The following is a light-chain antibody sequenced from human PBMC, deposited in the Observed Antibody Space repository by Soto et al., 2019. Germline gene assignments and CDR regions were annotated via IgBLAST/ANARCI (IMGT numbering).Light chain of an antibody. V-gene: IGKV2-30*01. CDR1: QSLVYSDGNTY. Sequence: DVVMTQSPLSLPVTLGQPASISCRSSQSLVYSDGNTYLNWFQQRPGQSPRRLIYKVSNRDSGVPDRCSGSGSGTDFTLKISRVEAEDVGVYYCSQGTHGPPFTFGGGTKVEIK. CDR3: SQGTHGPPFT. J-gene: IGKJ4*01. CDR2: KVS.